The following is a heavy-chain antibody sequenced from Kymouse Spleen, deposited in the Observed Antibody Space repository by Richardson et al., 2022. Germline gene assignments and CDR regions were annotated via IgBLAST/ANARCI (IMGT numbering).Heavy chain of an antibody. CDR3: TTEYDFWSGYYGPGMDV. Sequence: EVQLVESGGGLVKPGGSLRLSCAASGFTFSNAWMSWVRQAPGKGLEWVGRIKSKTDGGTTDYAAPVKGRFTISRDDSKNTLYLQMNSLKTEDTAVYYCTTEYDFWSGYYGPGMDVWGQGTTVTVSS. D-gene: IGHD3-3*01. J-gene: IGHJ6*02. V-gene: IGHV3-15*01. CDR2: IKSKTDGGTT. CDR1: GFTFSNAW.